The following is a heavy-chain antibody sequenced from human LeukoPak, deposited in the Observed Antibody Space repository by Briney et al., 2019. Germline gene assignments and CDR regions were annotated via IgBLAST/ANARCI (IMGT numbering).Heavy chain of an antibody. Sequence: GGSLSLSCAASGFTFSSYSMNWVRQAPGKGLEWVSSISSSSSYIYYADSVKGRSTISRDNAKNSLYLQMNSLRAEDTAVYYCAREIKYYYDSSGYLRFDYWGQGTLVTVSS. CDR1: GFTFSSYS. CDR3: AREIKYYYDSSGYLRFDY. D-gene: IGHD3-22*01. J-gene: IGHJ4*02. CDR2: ISSSSSYI. V-gene: IGHV3-21*01.